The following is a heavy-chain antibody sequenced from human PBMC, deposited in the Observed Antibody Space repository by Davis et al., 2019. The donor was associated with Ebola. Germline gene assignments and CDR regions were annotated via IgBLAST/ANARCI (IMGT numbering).Heavy chain of an antibody. CDR3: ARGRISSWSGYYCSTAPGGLCYYYYGMDV. Sequence: SETLSLTCTVSGGSVSSGSYYWSWIRQTPGKGLEWIGRINHSGGTKYNPSLKSQVTMSVDASTNQFSLKLSSVTAADTAVYYCARGRISSWSGYYCSTAPGGLCYYYYGMDVWGKGTTVTVSS. CDR1: GGSVSSGSYY. J-gene: IGHJ6*04. D-gene: IGHD3-3*01. CDR2: INHSGGT. V-gene: IGHV4-39*07.